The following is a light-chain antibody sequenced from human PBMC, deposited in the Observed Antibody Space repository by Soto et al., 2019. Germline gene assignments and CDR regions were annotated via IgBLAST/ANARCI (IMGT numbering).Light chain of an antibody. CDR3: QKYGSAYT. J-gene: IGKJ2*01. Sequence: EIVLTQSPGTLSLSPGERATLSCRASQSVSSSYLAWYQQKPGQAPRLLIYGASSRATGIPDRFSGSGSGTDFTLTISRLEPEDLEVYYCQKYGSAYTFGQGTKLEIK. CDR2: GAS. V-gene: IGKV3-20*01. CDR1: QSVSSSY.